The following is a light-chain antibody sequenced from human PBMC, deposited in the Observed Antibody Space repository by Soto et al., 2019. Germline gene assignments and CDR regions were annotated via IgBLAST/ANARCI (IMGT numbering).Light chain of an antibody. CDR1: QSISNY. V-gene: IGKV1-39*01. Sequence: DIQMTQSPSSLSPSVGDSITIASRASQSISNYLNWYQLKPGKAPKLLIYAASTLQSGVPSRFSGSGSGTDFTLSINSLQPEEFAAYYCQQSYSLPLTVGRGTKV. CDR2: AAS. CDR3: QQSYSLPLT. J-gene: IGKJ1*01.